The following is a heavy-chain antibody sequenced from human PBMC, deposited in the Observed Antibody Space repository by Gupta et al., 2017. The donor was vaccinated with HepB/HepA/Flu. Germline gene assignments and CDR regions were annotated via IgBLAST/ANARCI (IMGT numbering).Heavy chain of an antibody. V-gene: IGHV3-9*01. CDR1: GFTFDDYA. Sequence: EVQLVESGAGLVQPGRSLRLSCAASGFTFDDYAMHWVRQAPGKGLEWVSGISWNSGSIGYADSVKGRFTISRDNAKNSLYLQMNSLRAEDTALYYCAKDVYDFWSGYSRFQHWGQGTLVTVSS. J-gene: IGHJ1*01. CDR2: ISWNSGSI. CDR3: AKDVYDFWSGYSRFQH. D-gene: IGHD3-3*01.